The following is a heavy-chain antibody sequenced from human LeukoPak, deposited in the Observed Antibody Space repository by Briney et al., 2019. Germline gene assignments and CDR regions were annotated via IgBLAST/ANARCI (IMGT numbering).Heavy chain of an antibody. D-gene: IGHD5-18*01. CDR1: GFTFSSYA. Sequence: GGSLRLSCAASGFTFSSYAMSWVRQAPGKGLEWVSAITSGGDSIYYADSVKGRFTISRDNSKNTLYLQMNSLRAEDTAVYYCARDGPTAYFDYWGQGTLVTVSS. J-gene: IGHJ4*02. CDR3: ARDGPTAYFDY. V-gene: IGHV3-23*01. CDR2: ITSGGDSI.